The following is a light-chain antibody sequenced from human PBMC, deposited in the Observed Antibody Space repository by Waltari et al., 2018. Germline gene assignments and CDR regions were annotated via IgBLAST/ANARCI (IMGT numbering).Light chain of an antibody. Sequence: QSALTQPASASGSPGQSITISCTGTSSDVGAYHYVSWYQQHPGKVPKLIIYDVSHRPSGVSFRFSGSKSDNTASLTISGLQAEDEADYYCISYTTSDTMIFGGGTKLTVL. J-gene: IGLJ2*01. CDR1: SSDVGAYHY. V-gene: IGLV2-14*03. CDR2: DVS. CDR3: ISYTTSDTMI.